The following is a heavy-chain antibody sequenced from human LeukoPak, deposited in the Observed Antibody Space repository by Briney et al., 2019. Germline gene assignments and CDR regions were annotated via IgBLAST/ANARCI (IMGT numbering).Heavy chain of an antibody. CDR1: GFTFSSYV. Sequence: GGSLRLSCAASGFTFSSYVMHWVRQAPGKGLEWVALISDDGSHQYYADSVKGRFTISRDNSKNTLYLQMNSLRVEDTAVYYCAKDRGIISDYWGQGTLVTVSS. CDR2: ISDDGSHQ. CDR3: AKDRGIISDY. V-gene: IGHV3-30*18. J-gene: IGHJ4*02. D-gene: IGHD3-10*01.